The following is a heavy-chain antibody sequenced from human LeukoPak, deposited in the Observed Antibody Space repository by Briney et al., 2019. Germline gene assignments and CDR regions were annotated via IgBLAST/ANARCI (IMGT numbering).Heavy chain of an antibody. V-gene: IGHV3-33*01. CDR3: AREAVAAYYYMDV. CDR2: IWYDGSNK. Sequence: GGSLRLSCAASGFTFSSYGMHWVRQAPGKGLEWVAVIWYDGSNKYYADSVKGRFTISRDNSKNTLYLQMNSLRAEDTAVCYCAREAVAAYYYMDVWGKGTTVTVSS. J-gene: IGHJ6*03. CDR1: GFTFSSYG. D-gene: IGHD6-19*01.